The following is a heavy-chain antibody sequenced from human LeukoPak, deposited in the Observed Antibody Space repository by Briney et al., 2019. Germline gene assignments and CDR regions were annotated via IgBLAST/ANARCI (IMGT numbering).Heavy chain of an antibody. CDR2: IIPIFGAP. CDR1: GGTFSSYT. J-gene: IGHJ4*02. D-gene: IGHD2-21*02. CDR3: ARAYMTATRHFDS. Sequence: SVKVSCKTSGGTFSSYTISWVRQAPGQGLEWMGGIIPIFGAPHYAQKFQDRVTITADASTSTAYMELSSLRSEDTAVYYCARAYMTATRHFDSWGQGTLVTVSS. V-gene: IGHV1-69*13.